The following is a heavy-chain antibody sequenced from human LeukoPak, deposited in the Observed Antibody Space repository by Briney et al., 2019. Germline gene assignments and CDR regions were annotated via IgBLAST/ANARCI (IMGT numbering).Heavy chain of an antibody. J-gene: IGHJ4*02. D-gene: IGHD3-9*01. CDR1: GGSISSYY. CDR3: ARVRYYDLLTGYYGDGYFDY. V-gene: IGHV4-59*01. Sequence: SETLSLTCTASGGSISSYYWSWIRQPPGKGLEWIGYIYYTRSNNYNPALKSRVTISVDTSKNQFSLKLSSVTAADTAVYYCARVRYYDLLTGYYGDGYFDYWGQGTLVTVSS. CDR2: IYYTRSN.